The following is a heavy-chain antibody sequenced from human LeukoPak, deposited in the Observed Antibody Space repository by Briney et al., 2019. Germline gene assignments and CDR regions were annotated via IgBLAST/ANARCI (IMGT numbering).Heavy chain of an antibody. D-gene: IGHD2-2*01. CDR3: ARELVVVPAANGEFDY. CDR1: GGTFSSYA. V-gene: IGHV1-69*01. J-gene: IGHJ4*02. CDR2: IIPIFGTA. Sequence: SVKVSCKASGGTFSSYAISWVRQAPGQGLEWMGGIIPIFGTANYAQKFQGRVTITADESTSTAYMELSSLRSEDTAVYYCARELVVVPAANGEFDYWGQGTLVTVSS.